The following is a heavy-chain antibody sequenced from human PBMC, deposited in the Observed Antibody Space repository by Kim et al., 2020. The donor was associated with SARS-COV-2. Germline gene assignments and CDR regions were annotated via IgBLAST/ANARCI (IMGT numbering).Heavy chain of an antibody. CDR2: ISYDGSNK. V-gene: IGHV3-30*04. CDR1: GFTFSSYA. Sequence: GGSLRLSCAASGFTFSSYAMHWVRQAPGKGLEWVAVISYDGSNKYYADSVKGRFTISRDNSKNTLYLQMNSLRAEDTAVYYCASEWFGETIAYWGQGTLVTVSS. D-gene: IGHD3-10*01. CDR3: ASEWFGETIAY. J-gene: IGHJ4*02.